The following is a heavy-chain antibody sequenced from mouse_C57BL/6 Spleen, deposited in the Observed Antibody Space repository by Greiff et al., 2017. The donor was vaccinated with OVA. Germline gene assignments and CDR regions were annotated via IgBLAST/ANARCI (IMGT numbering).Heavy chain of an antibody. CDR2: IRYDGSN. D-gene: IGHD4-1*01. J-gene: IGHJ2*01. Sequence: EVKLVQSGPGLVKPSQSLTLSCSVTGYSITGGYFWNLIRQFPGNQLECMGYIRYDGSNNYNQSLKNQVSFTRDTSSNQCCLKLNSVTTEDTATYDCASNWDEDYDDWGKGTTLTVAS. CDR1: GYSITGGYF. V-gene: IGHV3-6*01. CDR3: ASNWDEDYDD.